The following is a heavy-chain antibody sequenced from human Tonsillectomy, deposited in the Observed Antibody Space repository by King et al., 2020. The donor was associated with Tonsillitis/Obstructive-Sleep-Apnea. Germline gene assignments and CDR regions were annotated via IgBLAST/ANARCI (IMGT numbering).Heavy chain of an antibody. J-gene: IGHJ3*02. CDR3: ASFIPAADLFAFDI. Sequence: EVQLVESGGGLVQPGGSLRLSCAASGFTFSSYEMNWVRQAPGKGLEWVSYISSSGSTIYYADSVKGRFTISRDNAKNPLYLQMNSLRAEDTAVYYCASFIPAADLFAFDIWGQGTMVTVSS. CDR1: GFTFSSYE. CDR2: ISSSGSTI. V-gene: IGHV3-48*03. D-gene: IGHD6-25*01.